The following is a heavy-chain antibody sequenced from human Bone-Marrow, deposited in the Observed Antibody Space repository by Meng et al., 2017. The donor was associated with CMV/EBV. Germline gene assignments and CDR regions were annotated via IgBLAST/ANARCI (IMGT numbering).Heavy chain of an antibody. D-gene: IGHD6-13*01. CDR1: GFTVSSNY. CDR2: IYSGGST. CDR3: ARALHSSSWYAQGYYYYGMDV. J-gene: IGHJ6*02. V-gene: IGHV3-66*02. Sequence: GESLKISCAASGFTVSSNYMSWVRQAPGKGLEWVSVIYSGGSTYYADSVKGRFTISRDNSKNTLYLQMNSLRAEDTAVYYCARALHSSSWYAQGYYYYGMDVWGQGTTVTVSS.